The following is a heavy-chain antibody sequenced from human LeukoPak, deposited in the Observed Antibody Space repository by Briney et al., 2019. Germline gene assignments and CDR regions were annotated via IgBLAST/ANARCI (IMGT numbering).Heavy chain of an antibody. J-gene: IGHJ4*02. CDR2: IIPSGSTT. CDR1: GFAFDIHG. V-gene: IGHV3-23*01. D-gene: IGHD2-2*01. CDR3: ARDSAAVMPHFDF. Sequence: GGTLRLSCAASGFAFDIHGMNWVRQAPGKGLEWVSGIIPSGSTTYYADSVKGRFTISRDNAKNSLYLQMNSLRVEDTAVYYCARDSAAVMPHFDFWGQGTLVTVSS.